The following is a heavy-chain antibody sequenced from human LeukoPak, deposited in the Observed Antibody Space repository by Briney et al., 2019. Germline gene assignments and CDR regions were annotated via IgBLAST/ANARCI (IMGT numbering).Heavy chain of an antibody. Sequence: PSETLSLTCTVSGGSISSSSCYWGWIRQPPGKGPEWIGSIYYSGSTYYNPSLKSRVTTSVDTSKNQFSLKLSSVTAADTAVYYCARRFDSNYHFDYWGQGTLVTVSS. J-gene: IGHJ4*02. CDR1: GGSISSSSCY. V-gene: IGHV4-39*01. CDR2: IYYSGST. CDR3: ARRFDSNYHFDY. D-gene: IGHD4-11*01.